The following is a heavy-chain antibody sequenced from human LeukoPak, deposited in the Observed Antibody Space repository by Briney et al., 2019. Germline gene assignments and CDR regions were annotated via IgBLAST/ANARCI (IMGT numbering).Heavy chain of an antibody. CDR2: IFYSGGA. CDR1: GGSIRSYY. Sequence: SETLSLSCTVSGGSIRSYYWSWIRQPPGKGLEWIGYIFYSGGANYNPSLKSRVTISVDTSKNQFSLKLTSVTAADTAVYYCARVYYSNSYDYWYFDLWGSGTLVTVSS. CDR3: ARVYYSNSYDYWYFDL. V-gene: IGHV4-59*01. J-gene: IGHJ2*01. D-gene: IGHD6-13*01.